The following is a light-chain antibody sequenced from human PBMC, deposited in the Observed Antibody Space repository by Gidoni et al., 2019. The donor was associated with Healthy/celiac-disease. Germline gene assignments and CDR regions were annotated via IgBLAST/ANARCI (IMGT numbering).Light chain of an antibody. CDR3: QQYYSTPTWT. CDR2: WAS. J-gene: IGKJ1*01. V-gene: IGKV4-1*01. CDR1: QSVLYSPNNKNY. Sequence: DILMTQSPDSLAVSLGERATINCKSSQSVLYSPNNKNYLAWYQQKPGQPPKLLIYWASTRESGVPDRFSGSGSGTDFTLTISSLQAEDVAVYYCQQYYSTPTWTFGQGTKVEIK.